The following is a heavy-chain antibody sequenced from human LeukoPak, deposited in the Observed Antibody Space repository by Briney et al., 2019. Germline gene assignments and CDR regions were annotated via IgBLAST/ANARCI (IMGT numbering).Heavy chain of an antibody. Sequence: GEALQISCQGSGYSFTSYWIGWVRPMPGKGREWMAIIYPGDSDARYSPSFQGQVTISADKSISTAYLQWRSLKASDTAMYYCAIDYGDYGAYWGQGTLVTVSS. CDR3: AIDYGDYGAY. J-gene: IGHJ4*02. CDR1: GYSFTSYW. V-gene: IGHV5-51*01. D-gene: IGHD4-17*01. CDR2: IYPGDSDA.